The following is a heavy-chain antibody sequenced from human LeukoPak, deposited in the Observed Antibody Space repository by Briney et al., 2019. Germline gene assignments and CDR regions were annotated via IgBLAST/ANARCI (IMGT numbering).Heavy chain of an antibody. CDR3: ARGGDFSSSWYVSYY. J-gene: IGHJ4*02. Sequence: GGSLRLSCAASGVTFSSYSMNWGRQAPGEGLEGVSFINIYDADSVKGRFTIARDNSKNSLYLQLNSLRAEDTAVYYCARGGDFSSSWYVSYYWGQGTLVTVSS. CDR1: GVTFSSYS. D-gene: IGHD6-13*01. V-gene: IGHV3-21*01. CDR2: INI.